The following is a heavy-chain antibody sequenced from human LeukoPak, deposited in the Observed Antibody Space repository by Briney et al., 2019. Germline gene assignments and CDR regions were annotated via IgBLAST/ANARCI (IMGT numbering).Heavy chain of an antibody. J-gene: IGHJ4*02. V-gene: IGHV3-23*01. CDR3: AGSGAGEDYFDY. Sequence: GGSLRLSCAASGFTFSSYHINWVRQAPGKGLEWVSGISASGGIKDYTDSVKGRFTISRDSSKNTLSLQMNSLGADDTAVYFCAGSGAGEDYFDYWGQGTLVTVSS. D-gene: IGHD3-10*01. CDR2: ISASGGIK. CDR1: GFTFSSYH.